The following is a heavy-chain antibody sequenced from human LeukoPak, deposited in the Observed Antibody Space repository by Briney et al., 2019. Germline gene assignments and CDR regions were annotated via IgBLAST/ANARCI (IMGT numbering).Heavy chain of an antibody. Sequence: ASVKVSCKASGYTFTSYAVHWVRQAPGQRLEWMGWINAGNGNTKYSLNVQGRVTITRDTSATTAYMELSSLRSEDTAVYYCARGSSSWPYYFDYWGQGTLVTVSS. D-gene: IGHD6-13*01. CDR3: ARGSSSWPYYFDY. CDR1: GYTFTSYA. V-gene: IGHV1-3*01. CDR2: INAGNGNT. J-gene: IGHJ4*02.